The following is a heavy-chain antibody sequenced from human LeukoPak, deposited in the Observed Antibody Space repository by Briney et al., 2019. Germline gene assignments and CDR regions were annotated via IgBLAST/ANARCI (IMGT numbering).Heavy chain of an antibody. D-gene: IGHD3-22*01. J-gene: IGHJ3*02. CDR3: ARDGRGYYDSSGYGAFDI. CDR2: ISYDGSDK. CDR1: GFTFSSYA. Sequence: GRSLRLSCAASGFTFSSYAMHWVRQAPGEGLEWVAVISYDGSDKYYADSVKGRFTISRDNSKNTLYLQMNSLRAEDTAVYYCARDGRGYYDSSGYGAFDIWGQGTMVTVSS. V-gene: IGHV3-30-3*01.